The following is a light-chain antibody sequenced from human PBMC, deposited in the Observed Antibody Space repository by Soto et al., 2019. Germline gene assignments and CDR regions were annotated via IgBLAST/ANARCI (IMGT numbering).Light chain of an antibody. CDR1: SSNIGAGYD. CDR3: QSYDSSLSGVV. CDR2: HKN. J-gene: IGLJ2*01. Sequence: QSVLTQPPSVSGAPGQRVTISCTGSSSNIGAGYDVNWYQQLPGTAPKVLIYHKNYRPSGVPDRFSGSKSGTSASLAITGLQAEDEADYYCQSYDSSLSGVVFGGGTKLTVL. V-gene: IGLV1-40*01.